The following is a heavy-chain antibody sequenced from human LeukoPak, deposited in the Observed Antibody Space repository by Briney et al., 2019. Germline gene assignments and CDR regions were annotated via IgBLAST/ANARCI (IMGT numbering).Heavy chain of an antibody. J-gene: IGHJ4*02. Sequence: SETLSLTCAVYGGSLSDYYWSWIRQPPGKGLEWIGEINHSGSTNYNPSLKSRVTISVDTSKNQFSLKLSSVTAADTAVYYCARHRIEIVATSQFDYWGQGTLVTVSS. CDR2: INHSGST. V-gene: IGHV4-34*01. CDR1: GGSLSDYY. D-gene: IGHD5-12*01. CDR3: ARHRIEIVATSQFDY.